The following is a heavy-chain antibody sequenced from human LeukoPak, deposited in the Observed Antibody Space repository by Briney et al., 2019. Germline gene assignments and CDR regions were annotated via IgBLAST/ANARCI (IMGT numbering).Heavy chain of an antibody. V-gene: IGHV3-9*01. CDR3: AKAEYSYGPYYYYGMDV. CDR2: ISWNSGSI. Sequence: GGSLRLSCAASGFTFDDYAMHWVRQAPGKGLEGVSGISWNSGSIGYADSVKGRFTISRDNAKNSLYLQMNSLRAEDTALYYCAKAEYSYGPYYYYGMDVWGQGTTVTVSS. CDR1: GFTFDDYA. D-gene: IGHD5-18*01. J-gene: IGHJ6*02.